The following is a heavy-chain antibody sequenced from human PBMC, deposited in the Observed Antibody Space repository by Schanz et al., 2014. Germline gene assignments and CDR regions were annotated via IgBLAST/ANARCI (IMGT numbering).Heavy chain of an antibody. J-gene: IGHJ3*02. D-gene: IGHD5-12*01. CDR1: GGTFSTYP. CDR3: ARGGGPEDVFDI. Sequence: QVHLVQSGAEVKKPGASVKVSCKASGGTFSTYPINWLRQAPGQGLEWMGRIIPIHGIVNYAQRVRDRVRIAADKTTSTAYMERRSLGSDDTAVYYCARGGGPEDVFDIWGQGTILTVSS. CDR2: IIPIHGIV. V-gene: IGHV1-69*09.